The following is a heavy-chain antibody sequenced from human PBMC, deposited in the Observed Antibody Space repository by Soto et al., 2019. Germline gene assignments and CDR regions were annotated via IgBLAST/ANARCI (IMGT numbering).Heavy chain of an antibody. D-gene: IGHD1-26*01. J-gene: IGHJ4*01. V-gene: IGHV1-46*01. Sequence: ASVKVSCKTSGYSFTDYFIHWVRQAPGQGLEWMGIINPNADTTNYAQKFQGRVTVTRDTSTSTVYMEFRSLRSEDTAVYFCAREFGGSRVFDNWS. CDR2: INPNADTT. CDR1: GYSFTDYF. CDR3: AREFGGSRVFDN.